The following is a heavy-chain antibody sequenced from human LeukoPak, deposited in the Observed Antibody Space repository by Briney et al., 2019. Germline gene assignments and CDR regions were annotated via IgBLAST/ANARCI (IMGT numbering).Heavy chain of an antibody. V-gene: IGHV3-23*01. CDR3: ATSYAAAYVKFPRDY. D-gene: IGHD3-10*01. J-gene: IGHJ4*02. CDR1: GFTFSSYA. CDR2: ISGSGGST. Sequence: GGSLRLSCAASGFTFSSYAVSWVRQAPGKGLEWVSAISGSGGSTYYADSVKGRFTISRDNSKNTLYLQTNSLRAEDTAVYYCATSYAAAYVKFPRDYWGQGTLVTVSS.